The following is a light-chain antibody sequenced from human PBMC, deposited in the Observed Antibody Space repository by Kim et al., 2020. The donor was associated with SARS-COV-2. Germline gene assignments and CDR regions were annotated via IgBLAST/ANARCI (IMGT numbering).Light chain of an antibody. CDR2: DAS. Sequence: LSPGERATLSCRASQSISGYLAWYKQKLGQPPRLLISDASNRATGIPARFSGSGSETDFTLTISTLEPEDFAIYYCQQRASWPVTFGQGTKVDIK. V-gene: IGKV3-11*01. J-gene: IGKJ1*01. CDR1: QSISGY. CDR3: QQRASWPVT.